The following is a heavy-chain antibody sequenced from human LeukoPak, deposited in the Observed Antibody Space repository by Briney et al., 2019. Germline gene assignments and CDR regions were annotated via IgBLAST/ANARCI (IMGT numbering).Heavy chain of an antibody. J-gene: IGHJ2*01. CDR2: ISYDGSNK. CDR3: ARDREWYFDL. D-gene: IGHD1-26*01. Sequence: GGSLRLSCAASGFTFSSYAMHWVRQAPGKGLEWVAVISYDGSNKYYADSMKGRFTISRDNSKNTLYLQMNSLRAEDTAVYYCARDREWYFDLWGRGTLVTVSS. CDR1: GFTFSSYA. V-gene: IGHV3-30-3*01.